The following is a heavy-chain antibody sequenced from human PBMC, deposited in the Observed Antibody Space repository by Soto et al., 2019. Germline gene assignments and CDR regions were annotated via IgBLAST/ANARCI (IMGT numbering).Heavy chain of an antibody. D-gene: IGHD6-13*01. Sequence: PSETLSLTCTVSGGSISSSSYYWGWIRQPPGKGLEWIGSIYYSGRTYCNPSLMSRVTISVDTSKNQFSLKLSSVTAADTAVQYCATLTVGGLRSQQLVGLYYWGPGTLDTVSS. CDR3: ATLTVGGLRSQQLVGLYY. V-gene: IGHV4-39*01. J-gene: IGHJ4*02. CDR2: IYYSGRT. CDR1: GGSISSSSYY.